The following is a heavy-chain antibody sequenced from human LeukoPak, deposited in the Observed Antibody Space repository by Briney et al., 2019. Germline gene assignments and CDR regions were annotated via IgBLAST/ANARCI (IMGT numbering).Heavy chain of an antibody. CDR3: AKGNNSLSFNFDY. CDR1: GFTFRDFS. J-gene: IGHJ4*02. CDR2: VSGDGGVT. D-gene: IGHD2/OR15-2a*01. V-gene: IGHV3-43*02. Sequence: GGSLRLSCAASGFTFRDFSMHWVRQAPGKGLEWVSPVSGDGGVTHYADSVKGRFTISRDNSKNSLYLQMSSLRVEDTAFYYCAKGNNSLSFNFDYWGQGTLVTVSS.